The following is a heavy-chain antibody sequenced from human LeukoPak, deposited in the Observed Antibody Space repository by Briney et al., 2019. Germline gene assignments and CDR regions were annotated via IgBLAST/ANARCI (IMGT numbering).Heavy chain of an antibody. J-gene: IGHJ4*02. CDR1: GYTFTSYY. Sequence: ASVKVSCKASGYTFTSYYMHWVRRAPGQGLEWMGIINPTGGSTSYAQKFQGRVTMTRDTSTSTVYMELSSLRSEDTALYYCARGNGDYGGGFDYWGQVTLVTVSS. D-gene: IGHD4-17*01. CDR2: INPTGGST. CDR3: ARGNGDYGGGFDY. V-gene: IGHV1-46*01.